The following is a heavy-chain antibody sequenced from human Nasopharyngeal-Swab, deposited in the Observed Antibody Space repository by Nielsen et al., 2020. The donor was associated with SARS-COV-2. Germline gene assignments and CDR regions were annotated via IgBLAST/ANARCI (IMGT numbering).Heavy chain of an antibody. D-gene: IGHD3-3*01. Sequence: SQTLSLTCAVYGGSFSGYYWSWIRQPPGKGLEWIGEINHSGSTNYNPSLKSRVTISVDTSKNQFSLKLSSVTAADTAVYYCARGSPRFLEWLLQGPYYYYGMDVWGQGTTVTVSS. J-gene: IGHJ6*02. CDR1: GGSFSGYY. CDR2: INHSGST. CDR3: ARGSPRFLEWLLQGPYYYYGMDV. V-gene: IGHV4-34*01.